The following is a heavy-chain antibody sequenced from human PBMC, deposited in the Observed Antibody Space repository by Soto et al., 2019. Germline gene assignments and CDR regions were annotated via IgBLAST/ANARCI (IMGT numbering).Heavy chain of an antibody. J-gene: IGHJ1*01. V-gene: IGHV3-30*18. D-gene: IGHD2-15*01. CDR1: GFTFSSYG. Sequence: QVQLVESGGGVVQPGRSLRLSCAASGFTFSSYGMHWVRQAPGKGLEWVAGISYDGSDKNYADSVKGRFSTSRDNSNNRRYLEMGSLRAGGTAVYYCAKGVVVACTYFRLWGQGTVVTVS. CDR3: AKGVVVACTYFRL. CDR2: ISYDGSDK.